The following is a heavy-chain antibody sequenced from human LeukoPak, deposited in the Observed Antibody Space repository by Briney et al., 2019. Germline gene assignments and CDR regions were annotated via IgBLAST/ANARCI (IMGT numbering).Heavy chain of an antibody. CDR2: INHSGST. CDR1: GGSFSGYY. CDR3: ASGYYSLDY. D-gene: IGHD3-10*01. Sequence: PSETLSLTCAVYGGSFSGYYLSWIRQPPGKGLEWIGEINHSGSTNYNPSLKSRVTISVDTSKNQFSLKLSSVTAADTAVYYCASGYYSLDYWGQGTLVTVSS. V-gene: IGHV4-34*01. J-gene: IGHJ4*02.